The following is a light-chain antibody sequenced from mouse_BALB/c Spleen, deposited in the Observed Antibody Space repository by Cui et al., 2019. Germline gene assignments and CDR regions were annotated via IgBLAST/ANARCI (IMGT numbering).Light chain of an antibody. Sequence: STVLTQTPKFLLLVEGDRVTITCKASQSVSNDVAWYQQKPGQSPKLLIYYASKRYTGVPDRFTGSGYGTDFTFTISTVQAEDLAVYFCQQDYSSPLTFGAGTKLELK. CDR3: QQDYSSPLT. CDR2: YAS. J-gene: IGKJ5*01. CDR1: QSVSND. V-gene: IGKV6-32*01.